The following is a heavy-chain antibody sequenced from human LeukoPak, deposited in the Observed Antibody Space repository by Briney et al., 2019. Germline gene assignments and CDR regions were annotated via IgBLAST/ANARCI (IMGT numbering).Heavy chain of an antibody. CDR2: LSSTGGTR. CDR1: GFSFSTYN. CDR3: ARAARPKLRFLDFDY. J-gene: IGHJ4*02. D-gene: IGHD3-3*01. Sequence: GGSLRLSCVASGFSFSTYNMNWVRQAPGKGLEWVSYLSSTGGTRYYANSVKGRFTISRDDAKNSLYLQISSLRAEDTAVYYCARAARPKLRFLDFDYWGQGTLLTVSS. V-gene: IGHV3-48*01.